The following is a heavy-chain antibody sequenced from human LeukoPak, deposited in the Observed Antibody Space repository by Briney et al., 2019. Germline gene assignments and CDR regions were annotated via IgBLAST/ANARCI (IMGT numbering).Heavy chain of an antibody. D-gene: IGHD3-16*02. J-gene: IGHJ6*02. CDR3: VPVIGHGMGV. CDR1: VGSISSYY. V-gene: IGHV4-59*12. Sequence: SETLSLTCTVSVGSISSYYWSWIRQPPGKGLEWVGYIYYNGITNYNPSLESRVTISVDTSKTQFSLKLSSVTAADTAVYYAVPVIGHGMGVWGQGTTVTVSS. CDR2: IYYNGIT.